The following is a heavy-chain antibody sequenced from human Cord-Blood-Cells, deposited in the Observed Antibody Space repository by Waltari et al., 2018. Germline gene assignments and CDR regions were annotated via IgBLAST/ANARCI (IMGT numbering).Heavy chain of an antibody. D-gene: IGHD2-2*01. CDR3: ARDLGYCSSTSCYGMDY. CDR2: IIPILGIA. CDR1: GGTFSSYA. J-gene: IGHJ4*02. Sequence: QVQLVLSGAEVKKPGSSVKVSCKGSGGTFSSYAISWVRQAPGQGLEWMGRIIPILGIANYAQKFQGRVTITADKSTSTAYMELSSLRSEDTAVYYCARDLGYCSSTSCYGMDYWGQGTLVTVSS. V-gene: IGHV1-69*09.